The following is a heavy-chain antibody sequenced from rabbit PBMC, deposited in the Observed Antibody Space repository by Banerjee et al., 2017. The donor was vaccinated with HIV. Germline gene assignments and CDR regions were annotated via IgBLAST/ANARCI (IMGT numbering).Heavy chain of an antibody. V-gene: IGHV1S43*01. J-gene: IGHJ4*01. CDR1: GFSFSSTYY. Sequence: QSLEESGGDLVKPEGSLTLTCTASGFSFSSTYYMCWVRQAPGKGLELIACIYTDSDGTWYASWVNGRFTITRSTSLNTVTLQMTSLTAADTATYFCARDLAGVIGWNFNLWGPGTLVTVS. CDR2: IYTDSDGT. D-gene: IGHD4-1*01. CDR3: ARDLAGVIGWNFNL.